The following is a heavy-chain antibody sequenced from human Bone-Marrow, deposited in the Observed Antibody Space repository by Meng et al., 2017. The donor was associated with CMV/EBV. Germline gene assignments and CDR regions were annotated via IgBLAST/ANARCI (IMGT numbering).Heavy chain of an antibody. J-gene: IGHJ4*02. V-gene: IGHV1-2*02. D-gene: IGHD6-19*01. CDR2: INPNTDT. CDR1: GHTLTDYY. Sequence: GQRVEAGAEVKKPGVSVKVSCKASGHTLTDYYIHWVRQAPGQWLEWMGWINPNTDTNYAQNFQGRVTMTRDMSINTAYMDLSRLTSGDTDVYYCARSSGWSRFDYWGQGTLVTVSS. CDR3: ARSSGWSRFDY.